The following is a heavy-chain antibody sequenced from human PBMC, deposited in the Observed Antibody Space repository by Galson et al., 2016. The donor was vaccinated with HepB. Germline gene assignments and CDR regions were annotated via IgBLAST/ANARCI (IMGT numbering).Heavy chain of an antibody. CDR1: EFAFSSYA. V-gene: IGHV3-23*01. D-gene: IGHD6-13*01. Sequence: SLRLSCAASEFAFSSYAMSWVRQAPGKGLEWVSCISHNGVGTFYADSVKGWFTISRDNSKSTVYLQMNSLGAEDTAVYYCAKDLWTGQQLAYYFDYWGQGTLVTVSS. CDR3: AKDLWTGQQLAYYFDY. J-gene: IGHJ4*02. CDR2: ISHNGVGT.